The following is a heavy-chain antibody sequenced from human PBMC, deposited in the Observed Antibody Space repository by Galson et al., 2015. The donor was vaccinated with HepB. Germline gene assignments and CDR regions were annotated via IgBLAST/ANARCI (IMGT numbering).Heavy chain of an antibody. Sequence: SLRLSCAGSGFISSSYWMSWVRQAPGKGLEWVANINQDGSAKNYLDSVKGRFTISRDNSKNSLYLQMSSLRVDDTALYFCSRDEGYILGASWGQGTLVTVSS. CDR3: SRDEGYILGAS. D-gene: IGHD1-26*01. CDR1: GFISSSYW. CDR2: INQDGSAK. J-gene: IGHJ5*02. V-gene: IGHV3-7*03.